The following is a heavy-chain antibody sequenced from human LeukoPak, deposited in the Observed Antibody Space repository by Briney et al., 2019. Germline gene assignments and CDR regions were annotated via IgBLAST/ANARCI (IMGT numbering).Heavy chain of an antibody. J-gene: IGHJ5*02. D-gene: IGHD3-10*01. CDR1: GYTFTSYG. Sequence: GASVKVSCKASGYTFTSYGISWVRQAPGQGLEWMGWISAYNGNTNYAQKLQGRVTMTTDTSTSTAYMELRSLRSDDTAAYYCARDHYGSGRDNWFDPWGQGTLVTVSS. V-gene: IGHV1-18*01. CDR2: ISAYNGNT. CDR3: ARDHYGSGRDNWFDP.